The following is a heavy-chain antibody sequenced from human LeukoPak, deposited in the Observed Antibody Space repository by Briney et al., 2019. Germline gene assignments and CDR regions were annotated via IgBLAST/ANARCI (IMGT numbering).Heavy chain of an antibody. V-gene: IGHV1-8*03. Sequence: ASVKVSCKASGYTFTDYYIHWVRQAPGQGLEWMGWMNPNSGNTGYAQKFQGRVTITRNTSISTAYMELSSLRSEDTAVYYCARELRVAAAGHFDYWGQGTLVTVSS. J-gene: IGHJ4*02. CDR3: ARELRVAAAGHFDY. CDR1: GYTFTDYY. D-gene: IGHD6-13*01. CDR2: MNPNSGNT.